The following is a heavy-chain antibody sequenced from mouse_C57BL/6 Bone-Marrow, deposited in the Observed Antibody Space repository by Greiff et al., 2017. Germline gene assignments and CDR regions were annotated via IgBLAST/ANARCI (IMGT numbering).Heavy chain of an antibody. CDR1: GYAFSSSW. J-gene: IGHJ2*01. CDR2: IYPGDGDT. CDR3: ARAKTADFDY. V-gene: IGHV1-82*01. D-gene: IGHD4-1*01. Sequence: VQLQQSGPELVKPGASVKISCKASGYAFSSSWMNWVKQRPGKGLEWIGRIYPGDGDTNYNGKFKGKATLTADKSSSTAYMQLSSLTSEDSAVYFCARAKTADFDYWGQGTTLTVSS.